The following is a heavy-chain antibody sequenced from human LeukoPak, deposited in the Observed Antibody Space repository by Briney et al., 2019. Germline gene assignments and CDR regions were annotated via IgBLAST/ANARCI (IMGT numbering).Heavy chain of an antibody. J-gene: IGHJ4*02. CDR1: GGPVSSYY. CDR2: IHNSGRT. CDR3: ARHGTISSESYFDY. V-gene: IGHV4-59*08. Sequence: PSETLSLTCSVSGGPVSSYYWSWIRQSPGKGLEWIGYIHNSGRTNYNPSLKSRVTGFVDTSKNQVSLRLSSVTAADTAVYYCARHGTISSESYFDYWGQGALVTVSS. D-gene: IGHD1-14*01.